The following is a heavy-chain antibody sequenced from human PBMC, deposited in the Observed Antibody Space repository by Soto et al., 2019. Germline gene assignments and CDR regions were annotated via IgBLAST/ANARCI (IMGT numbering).Heavy chain of an antibody. CDR2: IYWDDDK. Sequence: QITLKESGPTLVKPTQTLTLTCTFSGFSLSTSGVGVGWIRQPPGKALEWLALIYWDDDKRYSPSLKSRLTNPKEHLQNQVVLTMTNMDPVDTATYYCAHSGVYVPFDYWGQGTLVTVSS. CDR3: AHSGVYVPFDY. CDR1: GFSLSTSGVG. V-gene: IGHV2-5*02. D-gene: IGHD2-2*01. J-gene: IGHJ4*02.